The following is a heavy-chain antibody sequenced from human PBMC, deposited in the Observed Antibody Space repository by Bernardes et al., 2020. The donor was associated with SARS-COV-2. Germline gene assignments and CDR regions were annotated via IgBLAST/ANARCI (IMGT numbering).Heavy chain of an antibody. V-gene: IGHV3-21*01. D-gene: IGHD3-3*01. CDR1: GFTFSSYS. J-gene: IGHJ6*02. CDR2: ISSSSSYI. CDR3: ARSITIFGVVTGGMDV. Sequence: GGSLRLCCAASGFTFSSYSMNWVRQAPGKGLEWGSSISSSSSYIYYADSVKGRFTISRDNAKNSLYLQMNSLRAEDTAVYYCARSITIFGVVTGGMDVWGQGTTVTVSS.